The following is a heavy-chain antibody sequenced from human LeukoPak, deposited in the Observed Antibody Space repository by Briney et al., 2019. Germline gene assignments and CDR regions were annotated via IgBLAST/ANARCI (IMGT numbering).Heavy chain of an antibody. CDR3: ARDLGYYGSGNLYY. CDR2: TKQDGSEK. V-gene: IGHV3-7*01. CDR1: GLSFSSHW. D-gene: IGHD3-10*01. J-gene: IGHJ4*02. Sequence: PGGSLRLSCAASGLSFSSHWMSWVRQAPGKGLEWVANTKQDGSEKYYVDSVKGRFTISRDNAKNSLYLQMNSLRAEDTAVYYCARDLGYYGSGNLYYWGQGTLVTVSS.